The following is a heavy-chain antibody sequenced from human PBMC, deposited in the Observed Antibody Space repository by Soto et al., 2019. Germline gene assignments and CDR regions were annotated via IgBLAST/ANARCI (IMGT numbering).Heavy chain of an antibody. J-gene: IGHJ6*02. D-gene: IGHD2-2*02. V-gene: IGHV4-31*03. CDR3: ARDHIVVVPAAIRAYYYYGMDV. CDR2: IYYSGST. Sequence: SETLSLTCTVSGGSISSGGYYWSWIRQHPGKGLEWIGYIYYSGSTYYNPSLKSRVTISVDTSKNQFSLKLSSVTAADTAVYYCARDHIVVVPAAIRAYYYYGMDVWGQGTTVTVSS. CDR1: GGSISSGGYY.